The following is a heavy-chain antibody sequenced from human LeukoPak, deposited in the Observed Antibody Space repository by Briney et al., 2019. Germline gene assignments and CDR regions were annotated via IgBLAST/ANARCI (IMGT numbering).Heavy chain of an antibody. V-gene: IGHV4-59*01. CDR3: ARGGWELPKYSFDY. J-gene: IGHJ4*02. D-gene: IGHD1-26*01. CDR2: VYYSGST. CDR1: GGSISTYY. Sequence: SETLSLTCPVSGGSISTYYWSWIRQPPGKGLEWIGYVYYSGSTNYNPSLKSRVTISVDTSKNQFSLKLSSVTAADTAVYYCARGGWELPKYSFDYWGQGTLVTVSS.